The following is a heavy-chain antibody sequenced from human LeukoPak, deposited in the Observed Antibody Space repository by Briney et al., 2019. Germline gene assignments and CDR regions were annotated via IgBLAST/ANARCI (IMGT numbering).Heavy chain of an antibody. Sequence: SETLSLTCAVYGGSFSGYYWSWIRQPTGKGLEWIGEINHSGSTNYNPSLKSRVTISVDTSKNQFSLKLSSVTAADTAVYYCARGLAARRFGYWGQGTLVTVSS. CDR1: GGSFSGYY. CDR2: INHSGST. CDR3: ARGLAARRFGY. J-gene: IGHJ4*02. V-gene: IGHV4-34*01. D-gene: IGHD6-6*01.